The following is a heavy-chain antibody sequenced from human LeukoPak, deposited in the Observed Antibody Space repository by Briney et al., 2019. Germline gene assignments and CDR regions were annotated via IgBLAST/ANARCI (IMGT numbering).Heavy chain of an antibody. V-gene: IGHV4-34*01. CDR3: ALRVHYYYYMDV. J-gene: IGHJ6*03. CDR1: GGSFSGYY. CDR2: INHSGST. D-gene: IGHD1-1*01. Sequence: SETLSLTCAVYGGSFSGYYWSWIRQPPGKGLEWIGEINHSGSTNYNPSLKSRVTISVDTSKNQFSLKLSSVTAADTAVYYCALRVHYYYYMDVWGKGTTVTVSS.